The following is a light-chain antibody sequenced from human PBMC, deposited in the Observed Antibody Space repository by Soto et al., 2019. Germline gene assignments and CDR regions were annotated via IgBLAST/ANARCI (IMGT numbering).Light chain of an antibody. CDR3: AAWDDSLNAYYV. CDR1: GSNIGSNT. Sequence: QSVLTLPPSASGTPGQRVTISCSGSGSNIGSNTVNWYQQLPGTAPKLLIYSNNQRPSGVPDRFSGSKSGTSASLAISGLQSEDEADYYCAAWDDSLNAYYVFGTGTKVTVL. CDR2: SNN. J-gene: IGLJ1*01. V-gene: IGLV1-44*01.